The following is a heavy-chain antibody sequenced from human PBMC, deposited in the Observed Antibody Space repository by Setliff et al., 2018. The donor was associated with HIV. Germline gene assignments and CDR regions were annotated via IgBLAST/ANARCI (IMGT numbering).Heavy chain of an antibody. CDR1: GDSISSSAYY. D-gene: IGHD3-10*01. Sequence: SETLSLTCTVSGDSISSSAYYWGWIRQPPGKGLEWIGSMHNSGSTYYNPSVKSRVTISVDTSKNQFSLKLSSVTAADTAVYYCARSHYGMMGNWYFDLWGRGTLVTVSS. J-gene: IGHJ2*01. V-gene: IGHV4-39*07. CDR3: ARSHYGMMGNWYFDL. CDR2: MHNSGST.